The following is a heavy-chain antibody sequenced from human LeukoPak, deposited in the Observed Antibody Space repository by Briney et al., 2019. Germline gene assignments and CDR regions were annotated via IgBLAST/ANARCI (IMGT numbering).Heavy chain of an antibody. CDR2: ISGSGGST. CDR3: AGDRDDYGDPDAFDM. D-gene: IGHD4-17*01. Sequence: PGGSLRLSCAASGFTFSNYATNWVRQAPGKGLEWVSTISGSGGSTYYADSVKGRFTISRDNSKNTLYMQMNSLRADDTAVYYCAGDRDDYGDPDAFDMWGQGTMVTVSS. V-gene: IGHV3-23*01. J-gene: IGHJ3*02. CDR1: GFTFSNYA.